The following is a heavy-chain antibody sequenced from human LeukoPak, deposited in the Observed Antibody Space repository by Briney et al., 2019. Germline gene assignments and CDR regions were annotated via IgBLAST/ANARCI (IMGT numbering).Heavy chain of an antibody. J-gene: IGHJ4*02. CDR3: ARDQNGGHN. CDR2: IYTSGST. Sequence: SETLSLTCTVSGGSISSGSYYWSWIRQPAGKGLEWIGRIYTSGSTNYNPSLKSRVTISVDTSKNQFSLKLSSVTAADTAVYYCARDQNGGHNWGQGTLVTVSS. CDR1: GGSISSGSYY. V-gene: IGHV4-61*02. D-gene: IGHD1-1*01.